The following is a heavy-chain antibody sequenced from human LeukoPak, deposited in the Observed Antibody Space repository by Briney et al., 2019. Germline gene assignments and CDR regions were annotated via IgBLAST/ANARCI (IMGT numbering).Heavy chain of an antibody. V-gene: IGHV1-3*01. CDR2: INAGNGNT. CDR1: GYTFTNYA. D-gene: IGHD3-10*01. CDR3: TRGKLDYGSGIYYKGYYYYGMDV. Sequence: ASVKVSCKASGYTFTNYAMHWVRQAPGQRLEWMGWINAGNGNTKYSQKFQGRVTITRDTSASTAYMELSRLRTEDTAVYYCTRGKLDYGSGIYYKGYYYYGMDVWGKGTTVTVSS. J-gene: IGHJ6*04.